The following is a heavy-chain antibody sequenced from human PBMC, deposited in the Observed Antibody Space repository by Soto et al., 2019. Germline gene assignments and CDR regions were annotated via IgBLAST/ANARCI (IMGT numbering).Heavy chain of an antibody. CDR2: ISSSGSTI. V-gene: IGHV3-48*03. Sequence: GGSLRLSCAASGFTFSSYEMNWVRQAPGKGLEWVSYISSSGSTIYYADSVKGRFTISRDNAKNSLYLQMNSLRAEDTAVYYCARPSIGGYYPAGVDFHYWGQATLLTVSS. D-gene: IGHD3-22*01. CDR1: GFTFSSYE. CDR3: ARPSIGGYYPAGVDFHY. J-gene: IGHJ4*02.